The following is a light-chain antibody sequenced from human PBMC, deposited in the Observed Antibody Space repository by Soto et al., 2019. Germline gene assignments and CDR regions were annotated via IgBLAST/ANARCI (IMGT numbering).Light chain of an antibody. J-gene: IGKJ5*01. Sequence: ETVLTQSPGTLSLSPGERATLSCRASQNLNSNFLAWYQQKPGQAPRLLIYGVSNRATGIPDRFSGSGSGTDFTLTISSLEPEDFAVYYCQQRSNWPPITFGQGTRLEIK. CDR1: QNLNSNF. CDR2: GVS. CDR3: QQRSNWPPIT. V-gene: IGKV3D-20*02.